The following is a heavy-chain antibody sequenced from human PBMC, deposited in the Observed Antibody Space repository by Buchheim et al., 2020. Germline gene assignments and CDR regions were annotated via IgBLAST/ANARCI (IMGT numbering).Heavy chain of an antibody. J-gene: IGHJ6*02. CDR3: SRDGQGGAPYTMDV. D-gene: IGHD1-26*01. V-gene: IGHV3-33*01. CDR2: IWYDGSNQ. CDR1: GFIFSDYG. Sequence: QVQLVESGGGVVQPGRSLRLSCAASGFIFSDYGMHWVRQAPGKGPEWVAVIWYDGSNQYYADSVKGRFTFSRDNSQNMVYLQMNSLTVEDTATYYCSRDGQGGAPYTMDVWGQGTT.